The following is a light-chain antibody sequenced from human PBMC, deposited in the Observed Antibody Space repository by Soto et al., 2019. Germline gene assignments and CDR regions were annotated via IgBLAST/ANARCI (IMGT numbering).Light chain of an antibody. CDR1: ALPKNY. J-gene: IGLJ3*02. CDR2: EDS. V-gene: IGLV3-10*01. Sequence: SYELTQPPSVSVSPGQTARITCSGDALPKNYAYWYQQKSGQAPVLVIYEDSKRPSGIPERFSGSSSGTLATLTISGAQVEDEADYYCYSTDSSSDHWVFGGGTKLTVL. CDR3: YSTDSSSDHWV.